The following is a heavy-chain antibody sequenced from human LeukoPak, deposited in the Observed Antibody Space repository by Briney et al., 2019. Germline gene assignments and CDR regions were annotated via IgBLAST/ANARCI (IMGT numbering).Heavy chain of an antibody. CDR2: ISSSGSTI. V-gene: IGHV3-48*03. D-gene: IGHD3-10*02. J-gene: IGHJ6*04. CDR3: XXLGITMIGGV. CDR1: GFTFSSYE. Sequence: GGSLRLSCAASGFTFSSYEMNWVRQAPGKGPEWVSYISSSGSTIYYADSVKGRFTISRDNAKNSLYLQMNSLRAEDTAVYYCXXLGITMIGGVWGKGTTVTISS.